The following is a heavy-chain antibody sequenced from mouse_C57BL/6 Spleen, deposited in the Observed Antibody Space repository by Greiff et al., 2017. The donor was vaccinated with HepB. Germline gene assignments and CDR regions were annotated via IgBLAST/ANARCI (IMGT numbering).Heavy chain of an antibody. CDR3: ARGTTVNWYFDV. J-gene: IGHJ1*03. CDR2: IDPSDSYT. D-gene: IGHD1-1*01. Sequence: VQLQQPGAELVMPGASVKLSCKASGYTFTSYWMHWVKQRPGQGLEWIGEIDPSDSYTNYNQKFKGKSTLTVDKSSSTAYMQLSSLTSEDSAVDYCARGTTVNWYFDVWGTGTTVTVSS. CDR1: GYTFTSYW. V-gene: IGHV1-69*01.